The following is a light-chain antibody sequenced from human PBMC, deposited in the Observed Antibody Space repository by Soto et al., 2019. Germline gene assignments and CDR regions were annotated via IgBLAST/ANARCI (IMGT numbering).Light chain of an antibody. J-gene: IGLJ2*01. V-gene: IGLV2-18*02. CDR1: SSDVGTYNR. CDR3: SSYTSSSTLL. Sequence: QSALTQPPSVSGSPGQSVTISCTGTSSDVGTYNRVSWYQEPPGTAHKLMIYEVNNRPSGVPDRFSGSKSGNTASLTISGLQAEDEADYYCSSYTSSSTLLFGGGTKLTVL. CDR2: EVN.